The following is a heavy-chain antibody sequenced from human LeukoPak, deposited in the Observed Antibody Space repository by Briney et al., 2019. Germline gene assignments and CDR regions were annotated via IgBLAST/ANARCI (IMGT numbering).Heavy chain of an antibody. CDR1: GGNFVTYY. CDR2: VSPAPVIS. D-gene: IGHD3-22*01. V-gene: IGHV1-69*02. J-gene: IGHJ2*01. Sequence: ASVKVSCKASGGNFVTYYITWVRQAPGQGLEWMGRVSPAPVISYYAQKFQGRLTISADTSTTTAYMELTSLRPEDTAVYYCAVAYDGAEGYFDLWGRGTLVTVSS. CDR3: AVAYDGAEGYFDL.